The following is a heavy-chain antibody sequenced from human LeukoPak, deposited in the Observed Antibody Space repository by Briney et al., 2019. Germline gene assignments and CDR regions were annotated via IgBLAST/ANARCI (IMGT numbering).Heavy chain of an antibody. D-gene: IGHD6-19*01. J-gene: IGHJ4*02. CDR2: NSDSGSST. CDR3: TKDHGFYSSGWHPLFDH. V-gene: IGHV3-23*01. CDR1: GFTFSSYA. Sequence: GGTLRLSCAASGFTFSSYAMSWVRQAPGKGLEWVSTNSDSGSSTYYTDSVKGRFTFSRDNSKNTLHLQMNSLRAEDTAVYYCTKDHGFYSSGWHPLFDHWGQGTLVTVTP.